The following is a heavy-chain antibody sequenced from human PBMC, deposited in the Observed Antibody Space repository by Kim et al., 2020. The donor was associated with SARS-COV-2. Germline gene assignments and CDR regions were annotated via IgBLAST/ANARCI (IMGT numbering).Heavy chain of an antibody. CDR1: GGSINSSGLS. D-gene: IGHD1-26*01. CDR2: IYCSGTT. Sequence: SETLSLTCPVSGGSINSSGLSWGWIRQPPGKGLEWIGTIYCSGTTYYNPALKSRVTISVHASKNQFSLKLRSVTAADTAVYFCARRGASSGAHEYCFDPWGRGTLVTVSS. CDR3: ARRGASSGAHEYCFDP. J-gene: IGHJ5*02. V-gene: IGHV4-39*01.